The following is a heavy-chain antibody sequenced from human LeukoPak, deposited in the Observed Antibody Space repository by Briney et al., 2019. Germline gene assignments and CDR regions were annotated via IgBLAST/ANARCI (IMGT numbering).Heavy chain of an antibody. Sequence: RGSLRLSCAASGFTFSSYSMNWVRQAPGKGLEWVSYISSSSSTIYYADSVQGRFTISRDNAKNSLYLQMNSLRGEDTAVYYCARDYGDYYGSPYYFDYWGQGTLVTVSS. CDR3: ARDYGDYYGSPYYFDY. D-gene: IGHD3-10*01. CDR2: ISSSSSTI. J-gene: IGHJ4*02. V-gene: IGHV3-48*01. CDR1: GFTFSSYS.